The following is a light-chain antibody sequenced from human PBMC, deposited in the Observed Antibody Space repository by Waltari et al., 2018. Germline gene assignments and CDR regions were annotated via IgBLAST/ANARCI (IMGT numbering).Light chain of an antibody. CDR1: SSNTGSTY. Sequence: QSVLTQPPSASGTPGQRVTISCSGSSSNTGSTYVYWYQQLPGTAPKLLIYRNNQRPSGVPDRFSGSKSGTSASLAISGLRSEDEADYYCAAWDDSLSVVVFGGGTKLTVL. J-gene: IGLJ2*01. CDR2: RNN. CDR3: AAWDDSLSVVV. V-gene: IGLV1-47*01.